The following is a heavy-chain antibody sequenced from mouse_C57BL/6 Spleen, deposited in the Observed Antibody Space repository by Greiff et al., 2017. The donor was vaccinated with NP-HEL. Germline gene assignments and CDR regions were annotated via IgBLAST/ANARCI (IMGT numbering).Heavy chain of an antibody. CDR3: ARDLGKLGGGY. Sequence: EVMLVESGGGLVKPGGSLKLSCAASGFTFSSYAMSWVRQTPEKRLEWVATISDGGSYTYYPDNVKGRFTISRDNAKNNLYLQMSHLKSEDTAMYYCARDLGKLGGGYWGQGTTLTVSS. D-gene: IGHD4-1*01. CDR2: ISDGGSYT. V-gene: IGHV5-4*01. J-gene: IGHJ2*01. CDR1: GFTFSSYA.